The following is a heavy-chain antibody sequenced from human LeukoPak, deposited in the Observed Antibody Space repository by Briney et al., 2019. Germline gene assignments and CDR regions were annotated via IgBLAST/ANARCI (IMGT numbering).Heavy chain of an antibody. CDR3: ARGDYGEDY. Sequence: SETLSLTCALYGGSFSGYYWSWIRQPPGKGLEWIGEINHSGSTNYNPSLKSRVTISVDTSKNQFSLKLSSVTAADTAVYYCARGDYGEDYWGQGTLVTVSS. J-gene: IGHJ4*02. V-gene: IGHV4-34*01. CDR1: GGSFSGYY. CDR2: INHSGST. D-gene: IGHD4-17*01.